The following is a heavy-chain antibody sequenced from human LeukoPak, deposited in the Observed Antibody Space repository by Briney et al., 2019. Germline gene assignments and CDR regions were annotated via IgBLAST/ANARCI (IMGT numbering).Heavy chain of an antibody. V-gene: IGHV1-2*02. J-gene: IGHJ4*02. CDR1: GGTFSSYA. CDR2: INPNSGGT. CDR3: ARVGSLWELRLSLGY. Sequence: ASVKVSCKASGGTFSSYAISWVRQAPGQGLEWMGWINPNSGGTNYAQKFQGRVTMTRDTSISTAYMELSRLRSDDTAVYYCARVGSLWELRLSLGYWGQGTLVTVSS. D-gene: IGHD1-26*01.